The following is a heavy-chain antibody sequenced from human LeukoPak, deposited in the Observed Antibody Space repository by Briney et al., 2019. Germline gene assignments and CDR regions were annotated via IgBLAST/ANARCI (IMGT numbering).Heavy chain of an antibody. J-gene: IGHJ3*02. V-gene: IGHV3-13*01. Sequence: GGSLRLSCAASGFIFSNYEMHWVRQGTGKGLEWVSAIGGADTYYTDSVRGRFTISRENAKNSMYLQMNSLRVGDTAVYDCAREGEAGTGAYDIWGQGTMVTVSS. D-gene: IGHD6-19*01. CDR2: IGGADT. CDR1: GFIFSNYE. CDR3: AREGEAGTGAYDI.